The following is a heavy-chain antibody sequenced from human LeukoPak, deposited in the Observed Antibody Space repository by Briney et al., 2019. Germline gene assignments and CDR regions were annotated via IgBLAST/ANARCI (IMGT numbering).Heavy chain of an antibody. CDR3: ARGSYGDYFGTRGDY. J-gene: IGHJ4*02. Sequence: GASVKVSCKASGGTFSSYAISWVRQAPGQGLEWMGRIIPILGIANYAQKFQGRVTITADKSTSTAYMELSSLRSEDTAVYYCARGSYGDYFGTRGDYWGQGTLVTVSS. CDR1: GGTFSSYA. V-gene: IGHV1-69*04. D-gene: IGHD4-17*01. CDR2: IIPILGIA.